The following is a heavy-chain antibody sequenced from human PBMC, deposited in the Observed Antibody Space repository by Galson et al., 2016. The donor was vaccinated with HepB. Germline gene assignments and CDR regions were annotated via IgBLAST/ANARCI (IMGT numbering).Heavy chain of an antibody. D-gene: IGHD5-12*01. Sequence: SLRLSCAASGFTFSSHAMMWVRQAPGKGLEWVSSVSGSGGDTYYADSVKGRFTISRDSFKNTVYLQLNSLTTEDTAVYHCTKGTPVRREYSGYVGGENFDYWGRGTLVTVSS. CDR1: GFTFSSHA. J-gene: IGHJ4*02. V-gene: IGHV3-23*01. CDR3: TKGTPVRREYSGYVGGENFDY. CDR2: VSGSGGDT.